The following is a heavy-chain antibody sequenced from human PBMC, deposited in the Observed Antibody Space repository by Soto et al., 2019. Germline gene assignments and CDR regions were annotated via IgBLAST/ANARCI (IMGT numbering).Heavy chain of an antibody. CDR3: ARVVKAGDDGDYGSYYFDY. J-gene: IGHJ4*01. V-gene: IGHV1-18*04. CDR2: ISAYSGNT. Sequence: VQLVQSGAEVKKPGASVKVSCKASGYTFTTYGITWVRQAPGHGLEWMGWISAYSGNTNYAQKLQGRLTVTTAPSTNTAYMDLRSLRSDDTAVYYCARVVKAGDDGDYGSYYFDYWGHGTLVTVAS. D-gene: IGHD4-17*01. CDR1: GYTFTTYG.